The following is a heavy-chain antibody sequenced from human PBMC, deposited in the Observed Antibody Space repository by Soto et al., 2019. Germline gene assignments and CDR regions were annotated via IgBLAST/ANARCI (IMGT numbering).Heavy chain of an antibody. Sequence: EVQLVESGGGLVQPGGSLRLSCAASGFTFSSYSMNWVRQAPGKGLEWVSYVSSSSSTIYYADSVKGRFTISRDNAKNSLYLQMNSLRDEDTAVYYCAREDYYYYGMDVWGQGTTVTVSS. CDR2: VSSSSSTI. CDR1: GFTFSSYS. CDR3: AREDYYYYGMDV. V-gene: IGHV3-48*02. J-gene: IGHJ6*02.